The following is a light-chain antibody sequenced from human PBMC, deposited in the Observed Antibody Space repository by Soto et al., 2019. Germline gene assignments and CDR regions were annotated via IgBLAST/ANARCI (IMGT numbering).Light chain of an antibody. CDR1: SSDVGGYNY. CDR2: DVS. J-gene: IGLJ2*01. Sequence: QSALTQRACVSGSPGQSITISCTGTSSDVGGYNYVSWYQQHPGKAPKLILYDVSYRPSGVSNRFSGSKSGNTASLTISGLQAEDEADYYCNSYTSSSSLVVFGGGTKLTVL. V-gene: IGLV2-14*01. CDR3: NSYTSSSSLVV.